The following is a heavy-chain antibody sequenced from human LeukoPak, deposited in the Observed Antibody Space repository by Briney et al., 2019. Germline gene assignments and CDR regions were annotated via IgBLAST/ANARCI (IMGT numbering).Heavy chain of an antibody. CDR1: GYTLTELS. Sequence: ASVKVSCKVSGYTLTELSMHWVRQAPGKGLEWMGGFDPEDGETIYAQKFQGRVTMTEDTSTDTAYMELSSLRSEDTAVYYCATVYYYGSGSYGSYYFDYWGQGTLVTVSS. CDR2: FDPEDGET. D-gene: IGHD3-10*01. CDR3: ATVYYYGSGSYGSYYFDY. J-gene: IGHJ4*02. V-gene: IGHV1-24*01.